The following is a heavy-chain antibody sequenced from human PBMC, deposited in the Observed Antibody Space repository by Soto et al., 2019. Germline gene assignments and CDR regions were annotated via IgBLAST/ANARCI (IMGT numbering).Heavy chain of an antibody. Sequence: QVQLVQSGAEVKKPGASVKVSCKASAYTFTTYDINWLRQAPGQGLEWMGWMNPTSGNTGYAQKFQGRVTMTRDTSITTAYIELISLRSEATAVYYCGVSSTDAFDLWCLGTMFTFSS. CDR3: GVSSTDAFDL. V-gene: IGHV1-8*01. J-gene: IGHJ3*01. D-gene: IGHD3-3*01. CDR1: AYTFTTYD. CDR2: MNPTSGNT.